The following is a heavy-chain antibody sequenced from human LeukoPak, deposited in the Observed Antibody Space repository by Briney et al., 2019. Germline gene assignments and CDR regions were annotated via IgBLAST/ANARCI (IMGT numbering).Heavy chain of an antibody. D-gene: IGHD3-3*01. Sequence: GGSLRLSCAASGFTFSNYAMGWVRQAPGKGLEWVSAISSSGGDSYYADSVKGRFTISRDNSKNTLYLQMNSLRAEDTAVYYCAFEESGYFDYWGQGTLVTVSS. J-gene: IGHJ4*02. V-gene: IGHV3-23*01. CDR3: AFEESGYFDY. CDR1: GFTFSNYA. CDR2: ISSSGGDS.